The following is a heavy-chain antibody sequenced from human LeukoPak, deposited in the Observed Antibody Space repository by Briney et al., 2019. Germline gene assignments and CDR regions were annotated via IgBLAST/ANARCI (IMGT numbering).Heavy chain of an antibody. CDR2: INWNGGST. Sequence: PVGSLRLSCAASGFTFDDYGMSWVRQAPGKGLEWVSGINWNGGSTGYADSVKGRFTISRDNAKNSLYLQMNSLRAEDTALYYCAREDCSSTSCSDAFDIWGQGTMVTVSS. J-gene: IGHJ3*02. CDR1: GFTFDDYG. D-gene: IGHD2-2*01. CDR3: AREDCSSTSCSDAFDI. V-gene: IGHV3-20*04.